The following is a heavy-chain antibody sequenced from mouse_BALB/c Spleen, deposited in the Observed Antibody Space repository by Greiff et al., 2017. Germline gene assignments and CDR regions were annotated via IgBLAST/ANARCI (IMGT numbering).Heavy chain of an antibody. CDR2: IDPENGNT. CDR3: SIYYYGSTYAMDY. J-gene: IGHJ4*01. CDR1: GFNINDYY. Sequence: EVQLLQSGAELVRPGAFVKLSCKASGFNINDYYMHWVRQRPEQGLEWIAWIDPENGNTIYDPTFQGKASITADTSSNTAYLQLSSLTSEDTAVYYCSIYYYGSTYAMDYWGQGTSVTVSS. D-gene: IGHD1-1*01. V-gene: IGHV14-1*02.